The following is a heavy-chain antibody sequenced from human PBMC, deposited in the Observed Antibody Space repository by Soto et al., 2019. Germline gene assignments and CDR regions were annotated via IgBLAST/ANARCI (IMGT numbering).Heavy chain of an antibody. V-gene: IGHV1-18*01. D-gene: IGHD6-13*01. CDR2: ISAYNGNT. CDR1: GYIFSSYG. J-gene: IGHJ4*02. Sequence: ASVKVSCKASGYIFSSYGINWVRQAPGQGLEWMGWISAYNGNTNYAEKLQGRVTMTTDTSTSTAYMELRSLRSDDTAVYYCARDSRRIAAAGQFDYWGQGTLVTVSS. CDR3: ARDSRRIAAAGQFDY.